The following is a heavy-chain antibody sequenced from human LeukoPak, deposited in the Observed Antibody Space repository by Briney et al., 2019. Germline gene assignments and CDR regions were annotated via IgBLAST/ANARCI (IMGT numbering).Heavy chain of an antibody. D-gene: IGHD1-1*01. CDR2: ISGSGGST. J-gene: IGHJ4*02. CDR3: AKTELERSPRTDFDY. CDR1: GFTFCSYA. V-gene: IGHV3-23*01. Sequence: GGSLRLSCAASGFTFCSYAMSWVRQAPGKGLEWVSAISGSGGSTYYADSVKGRFTISRDNSKNTLYLQMNSLRTEDTAVYYCAKTELERSPRTDFDYWGQGTLVTVSS.